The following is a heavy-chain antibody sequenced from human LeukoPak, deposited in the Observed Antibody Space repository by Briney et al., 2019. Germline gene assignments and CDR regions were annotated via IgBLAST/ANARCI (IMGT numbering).Heavy chain of an antibody. CDR2: ISGSVSGFGSPT. D-gene: IGHD2-8*01. CDR3: AKGKINHNGAFDI. V-gene: IGHV3-23*01. J-gene: IGHJ3*02. CDR1: GFGFSIYD. Sequence: GGSLRLSCAAYGFGFSIYDMSWVRQAPGKGLEWVSAISGSVSGFGSPTKYADSVKGRFTISRDNSKKTLYLQMNSLRAEDTAVYYCAKGKINHNGAFDIWGQGTVVTVSS.